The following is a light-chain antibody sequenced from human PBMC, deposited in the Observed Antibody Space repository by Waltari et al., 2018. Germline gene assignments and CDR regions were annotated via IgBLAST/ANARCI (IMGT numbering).Light chain of an antibody. CDR2: EVN. V-gene: IGLV2-14*01. CDR3: SSYTASTAV. Sequence: QSALTQPASVSGSPGQSITVFCTGTSSDVGGYDYVSWYQHHPGKAPKLLIFEVNNRPSGVSNRFSGSKSGNTASLTISGLQSEDEAYYYCSSYTASTAVFGGGTRVTVL. J-gene: IGLJ2*01. CDR1: SSDVGGYDY.